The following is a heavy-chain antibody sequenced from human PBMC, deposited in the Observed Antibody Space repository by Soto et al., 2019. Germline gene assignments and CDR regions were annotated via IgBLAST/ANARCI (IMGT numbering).Heavy chain of an antibody. J-gene: IGHJ4*02. CDR2: IYYSGTT. CDR1: GGSIISNNHY. D-gene: IGHD3-9*01. Sequence: QLRLRESGPGLVKPAETLSLTCTVSGGSIISNNHYWGWIRQPPGKGLEWIGNIYYSGTTYYNPSLKSRVTMSVDTSKGQLSLKLSSMTVVDTAVYFCARRSTISRGFDYWGQGTLVTVSS. V-gene: IGHV4-39*01. CDR3: ARRSTISRGFDY.